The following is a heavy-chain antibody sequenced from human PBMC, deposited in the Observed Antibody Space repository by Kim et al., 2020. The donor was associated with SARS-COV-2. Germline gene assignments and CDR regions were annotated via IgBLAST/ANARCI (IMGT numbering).Heavy chain of an antibody. D-gene: IGHD4-17*01. CDR3: AREVREYGDYRNGMDV. J-gene: IGHJ6*02. Sequence: KFQGRVTMTMDTSKSTVYMELSSLRSEDTAVYYCAREVREYGDYRNGMDVWGQGTTVTVSS. V-gene: IGHV1-46*01.